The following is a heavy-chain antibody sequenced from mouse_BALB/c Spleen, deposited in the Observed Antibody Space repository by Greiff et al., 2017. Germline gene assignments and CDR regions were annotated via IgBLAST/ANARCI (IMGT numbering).Heavy chain of an antibody. D-gene: IGHD5-1*01. J-gene: IGHJ4*01. CDR1: GYTFTSYW. CDR2: IYPGSGST. V-gene: IGHV1S22*01. CDR3: TRGYLYAMDY. Sequence: LQQSGAELMKPGASVKISCKASGYTFTSYWMHWVKQRHGQGLEWIGNIYPGSGSTNYDEKFKSKGTLTVDTSSSTAYMHLSSLTSEDSAVYYCTRGYLYAMDYWGQGTSVTVSS.